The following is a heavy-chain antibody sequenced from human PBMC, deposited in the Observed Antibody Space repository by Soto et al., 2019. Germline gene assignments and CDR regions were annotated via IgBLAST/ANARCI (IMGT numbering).Heavy chain of an antibody. J-gene: IGHJ6*02. V-gene: IGHV3-30*18. CDR2: ISYDGSNK. Sequence: GGSLRLSCAASGFTFSSYGMHWVRQAPGKGLEWVAVISYDGSNKYYADSVKGRFTISRDNSKNTLYLQMSSLRAEDTAVYYCAKGPPWYSPYYYNGMDVWVQGTTVTVSS. D-gene: IGHD1-1*01. CDR1: GFTFSSYG. CDR3: AKGPPWYSPYYYNGMDV.